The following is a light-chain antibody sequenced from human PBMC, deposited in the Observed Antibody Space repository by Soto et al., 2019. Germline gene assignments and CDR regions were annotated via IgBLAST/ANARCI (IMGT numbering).Light chain of an antibody. CDR3: QQFFHTPT. J-gene: IGKJ1*01. Sequence: IVMTQSPDFLSVSLGERATINCRANQSVLFISNNKNFLAWYQHKPGQPPKLFLNWASTRESGVPDRFSGSGTGTDFFLSISSLHAEDVAVYYSQQFFHTPTFGQGTKV. V-gene: IGKV4-1*01. CDR2: WAS. CDR1: QSVLFISNNKNF.